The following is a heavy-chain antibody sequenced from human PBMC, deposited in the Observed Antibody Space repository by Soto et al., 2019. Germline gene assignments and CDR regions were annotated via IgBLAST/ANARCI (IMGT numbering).Heavy chain of an antibody. D-gene: IGHD3-10*01. J-gene: IGHJ4*01. V-gene: IGHV5-51*01. CDR2: VYPGDSDT. Sequence: GESLKISCQGSGYSFTTYWIAWVRQMPGKGLEWVGVVYPGDSDTRYSPSFEGHVTISVDKFISTAFLQWNSLKASDNAIYFCARQSTSAPKDYGGQGTLVTVSS. CDR3: ARQSTSAPKDY. CDR1: GYSFTTYW.